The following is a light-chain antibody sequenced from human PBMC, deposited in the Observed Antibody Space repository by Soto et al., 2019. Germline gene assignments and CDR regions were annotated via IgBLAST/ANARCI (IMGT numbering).Light chain of an antibody. J-gene: IGKJ4*01. V-gene: IGKV3-20*01. CDR2: GAS. Sequence: EIVLTQSPGTLSLSPGERATLSCRASQSVSSSYLAWYQQKPGQAPRLLIYGASSRATGIPDRFSGSGSGTDFTLTISRLEPEYFAVYYCQLTELTFGVGTKVDIK. CDR1: QSVSSSY. CDR3: QLTELT.